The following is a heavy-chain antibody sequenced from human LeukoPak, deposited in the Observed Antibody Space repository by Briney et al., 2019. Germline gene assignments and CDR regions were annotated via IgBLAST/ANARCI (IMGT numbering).Heavy chain of an antibody. Sequence: PGESLRLSGAPSGFIFSDYYMSWVRQAPGTGPEWVSYITDSGNEIYYADSVKGRFTISRDNAKNSLFLQMNSLRAEDTAVYYCARLSHYAFDMWGQGAVVTVSS. CDR1: GFIFSDYY. V-gene: IGHV3-11*01. CDR3: ARLSHYAFDM. J-gene: IGHJ3*02. CDR2: ITDSGNEI.